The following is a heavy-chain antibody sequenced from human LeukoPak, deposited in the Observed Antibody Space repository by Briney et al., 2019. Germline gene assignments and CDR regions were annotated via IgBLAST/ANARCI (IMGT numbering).Heavy chain of an antibody. Sequence: ASVKVSCKASGYTFNTYYMHWVRQAPGQGLERMGIVNPSGGGTNYAQKFQGRVTVTRDTSTSTVYMELSSLRSEDTAVYYCARGGDYYDSSGYYNWFDPWGQGTLVTVSS. D-gene: IGHD3-22*01. V-gene: IGHV1-46*02. CDR1: GYTFNTYY. CDR3: ARGGDYYDSSGYYNWFDP. CDR2: VNPSGGGT. J-gene: IGHJ5*02.